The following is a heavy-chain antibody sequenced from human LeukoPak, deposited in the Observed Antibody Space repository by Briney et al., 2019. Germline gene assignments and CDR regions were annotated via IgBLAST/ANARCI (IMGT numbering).Heavy chain of an antibody. CDR3: ARERYGSGSYYYDY. CDR1: GFTFSSCW. Sequence: QPGGSLRLSCAASGFTFSSCWMHWVRQAPGKGLVWVSRINSDGSSTSYADSVKGRFTISRDNAKNTLYLQMNSLRAEDTAVYYCARERYGSGSYYYDYWGQGTLVTVSS. V-gene: IGHV3-74*01. CDR2: INSDGSST. J-gene: IGHJ4*02. D-gene: IGHD3-10*01.